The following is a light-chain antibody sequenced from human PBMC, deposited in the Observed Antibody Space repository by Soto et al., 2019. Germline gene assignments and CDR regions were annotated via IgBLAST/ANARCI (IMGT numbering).Light chain of an antibody. CDR1: QSLLYSPKNKNY. J-gene: IGKJ4*01. CDR3: QQYYSTPAVT. CDR2: WAS. Sequence: DIVMTQSPDSLAVSLGERATINCKSSQSLLYSPKNKNYLAWYQQKPGQPPKLLICWASTRGSGVPDRFSGSGSGTDFTLTISSLHAEDVAIYYCQQYYSTPAVTFGGGTKVVIK. V-gene: IGKV4-1*01.